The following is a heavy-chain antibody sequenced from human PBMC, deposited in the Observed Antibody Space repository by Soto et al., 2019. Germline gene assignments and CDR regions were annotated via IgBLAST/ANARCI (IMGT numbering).Heavy chain of an antibody. CDR2: ITSDESSS. CDR3: AHKGQEDWPLEY. CDR1: GGTFRSYW. D-gene: IGHD3-9*01. J-gene: IGHJ4*02. Sequence: PXXSRTVSWGAWGGTFRSYWMTCFHQAPEKGPEGVSHITSDESSSTYAASVKGRFTITKDTSKNQVVLTMTKMDPMDTGTYYCAHKGQEDWPLEYRGQGTLVNVSS. V-gene: IGHV3-74*01.